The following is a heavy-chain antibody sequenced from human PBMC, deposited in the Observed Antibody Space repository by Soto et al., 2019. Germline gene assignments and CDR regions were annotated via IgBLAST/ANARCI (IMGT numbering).Heavy chain of an antibody. CDR1: GYSFAGYW. D-gene: IGHD3-22*01. V-gene: IGHV5-10-1*01. Sequence: GESLKISCKGSGYSFAGYWITWVRQMPGKGLQWMGRIDPSDSYTNYSPSFQDHVTISSDKSISTAYLQWSSLGASETAMYYCARQTYYSYSSAHYLYYSDSRGQGTLVTVSS. CDR2: IDPSDSYT. CDR3: ARQTYYSYSSAHYLYYSDS. J-gene: IGHJ4*02.